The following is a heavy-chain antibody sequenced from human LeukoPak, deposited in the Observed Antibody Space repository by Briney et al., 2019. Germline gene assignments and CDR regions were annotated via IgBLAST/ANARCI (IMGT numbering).Heavy chain of an antibody. CDR3: ARPIIAAALFDY. V-gene: IGHV3-21*01. CDR1: GFTFSSYS. CDR2: ISSSSSYI. D-gene: IGHD6-13*01. Sequence: GGSLRLSCAASGFTFSSYSMNWVRQAPGKGLEWVSSISSSSSYIYYADSVKGRFTISRDNAKNSLYLQMNSLRAEDTAVYYCARPIIAAALFDYWGQGTLVTVSS. J-gene: IGHJ4*02.